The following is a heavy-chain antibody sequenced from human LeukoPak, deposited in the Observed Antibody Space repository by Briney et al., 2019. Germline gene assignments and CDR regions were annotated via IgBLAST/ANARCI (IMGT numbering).Heavy chain of an antibody. V-gene: IGHV3-7*01. J-gene: IGHJ2*01. Sequence: PRGSLRLSCAASGFTFSRYWRSWVRQAPGKGLEWVANIKQDGSEKYYVDSVKGRFTISRDNAKKSLYLQMNSLRAEDTAVYYCARGTYDSGGLLWSFDLWGRGTLVTVSS. D-gene: IGHD3-22*01. CDR1: GFTFSRYW. CDR2: IKQDGSEK. CDR3: ARGTYDSGGLLWSFDL.